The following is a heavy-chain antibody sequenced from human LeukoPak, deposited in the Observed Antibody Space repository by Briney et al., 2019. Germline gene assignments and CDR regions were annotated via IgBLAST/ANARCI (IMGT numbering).Heavy chain of an antibody. CDR1: GYSISSGYY. Sequence: PSETLSLTCTVSGYSISSGYYWGWIRQPPGKGLEWIGSIYYLGNTDYNPSLKSRVTISLDTSNNQFSLKLSSVTAADTAVYYCARDRAVADNNWFDPWGQGTLVTVSS. CDR2: IYYLGNT. D-gene: IGHD6-19*01. J-gene: IGHJ5*02. CDR3: ARDRAVADNNWFDP. V-gene: IGHV4-38-2*02.